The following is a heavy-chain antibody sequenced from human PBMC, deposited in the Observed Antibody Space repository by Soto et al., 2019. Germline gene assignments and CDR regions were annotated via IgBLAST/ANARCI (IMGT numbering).Heavy chain of an antibody. J-gene: IGHJ6*02. D-gene: IGHD4-17*01. CDR2: ISYDGSNK. V-gene: IGHV3-30-3*01. CDR1: GFTFSTYA. CDR3: ARAGPFYGDYGEAYYYYVFDV. Sequence: QVQLVESGGGVVQTGGSLRLSCAASGFTFSTYAMHWVRQAPGKGLEWVAVISYDGSNKYYADSVKGRFTISRDDSRNTLYLQMNSLRAEDTAVYYCARAGPFYGDYGEAYYYYVFDVWGQGTTVTVSS.